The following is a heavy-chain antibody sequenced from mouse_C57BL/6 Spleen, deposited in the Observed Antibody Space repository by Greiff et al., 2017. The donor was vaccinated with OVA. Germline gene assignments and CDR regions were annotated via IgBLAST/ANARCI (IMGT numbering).Heavy chain of an antibody. Sequence: VQLQQSGAELVRPGSSVKLSCKASGYTFTSYWMHWVKQRPIQGLEWIGNIDPSDSETHYNQKFKDKATLTVDKSSSTAYMQLSSLTSEDSAVYYCARHGYYYFDYWGQGTTLTVSS. J-gene: IGHJ2*01. D-gene: IGHD2-3*01. CDR1: GYTFTSYW. CDR2: IDPSDSET. CDR3: ARHGYYYFDY. V-gene: IGHV1-52*01.